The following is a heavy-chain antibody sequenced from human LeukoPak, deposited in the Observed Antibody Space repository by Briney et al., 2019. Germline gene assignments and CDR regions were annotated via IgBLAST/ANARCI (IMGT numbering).Heavy chain of an antibody. J-gene: IGHJ4*02. CDR3: ARALAVAGSGFDY. Sequence: ASVNVSFKASGYTFTIYYMHWVRQAPGQGLEWMGLINPSGGSTSYAQKFQGRVTMNRDTSTSTVYMELSSLRSEDTAVYYCARALAVAGSGFDYWGQGTLVTVSS. CDR1: GYTFTIYY. D-gene: IGHD6-19*01. CDR2: INPSGGST. V-gene: IGHV1-46*01.